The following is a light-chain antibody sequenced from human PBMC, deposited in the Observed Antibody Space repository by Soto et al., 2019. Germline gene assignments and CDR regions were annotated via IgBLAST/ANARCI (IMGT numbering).Light chain of an antibody. CDR1: QSVSSD. V-gene: IGKV3-15*01. J-gene: IGKJ5*01. CDR3: QQYNEWTPT. CDR2: GAS. Sequence: EIVMTQSPATLSVSPGERATLSCRASQSVSSDLAWYQQKLGQAPRLLIYGASTRATGIPARFSGSGSGTEFPLTISSLQSEDFEVYYCQQYNEWTPTFVKGTRLQSK.